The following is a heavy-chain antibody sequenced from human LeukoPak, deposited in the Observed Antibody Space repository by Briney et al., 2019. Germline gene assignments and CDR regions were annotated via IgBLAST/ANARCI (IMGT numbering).Heavy chain of an antibody. CDR1: RGSISGYS. V-gene: IGHV4-59*01. J-gene: IGHJ5*02. CDR2: IYYSGDT. Sequence: SETLSLTCTVSRGSISGYSWSWIRQSPGGALDWIGYIYYSGDTAYNPSLRSRVTMSVDTSKNQLSLQLSSMTTADTAVYYCVRGPYGASISKWFDPWGQGTQVIVSP. CDR3: VRGPYGASISKWFDP. D-gene: IGHD4/OR15-4a*01.